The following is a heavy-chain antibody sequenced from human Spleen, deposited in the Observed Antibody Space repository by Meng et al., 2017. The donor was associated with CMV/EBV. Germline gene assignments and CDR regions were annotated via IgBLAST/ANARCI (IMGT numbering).Heavy chain of an antibody. V-gene: IGHV1-46*01. Sequence: KRSGYPFSTYYGHWVRQAPGQGPEWMGIINPIGGTTIYAQKFQGRVTMTSDTSASTVYMELNNLRSEDTAVYFCARDLVGAGILSDPWGQGTLVTVSS. D-gene: IGHD1-26*01. CDR3: ARDLVGAGILSDP. CDR2: INPIGGTT. J-gene: IGHJ5*02. CDR1: GYPFSTYY.